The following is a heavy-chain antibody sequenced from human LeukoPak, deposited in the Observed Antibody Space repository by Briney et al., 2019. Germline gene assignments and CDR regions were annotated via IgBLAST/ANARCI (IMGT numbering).Heavy chain of an antibody. J-gene: IGHJ4*02. Sequence: SQTLSLTCAISGDSVSSDRAAWNWIRQSPSRGLEWLGRTYYRSQWYNDYAESVKSRLTVNPGTSKNRFSLQLNSVTPEDTAVYFCARGKRNLGTLDYWGQGILVTVSS. V-gene: IGHV6-1*01. D-gene: IGHD1-14*01. CDR3: ARGKRNLGTLDY. CDR2: TYYRSQWYN. CDR1: GDSVSSDRAA.